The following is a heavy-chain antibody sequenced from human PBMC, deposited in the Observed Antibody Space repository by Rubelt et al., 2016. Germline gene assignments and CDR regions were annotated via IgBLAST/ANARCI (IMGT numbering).Heavy chain of an antibody. D-gene: IGHD3-3*01. CDR2: INHYGGT. CDR3: ARRMGTYYDFWSGYLPFDP. V-gene: IGHV4-34*02. J-gene: IGHJ5*02. CDR1: GGSFSDYR. Sequence: QVHLQQWGAGLLKPSETLSLTCAVSGGSFSDYRWSWIRQSPGKGLEWIGEINHYGGTNYNPSLAVRVTLSVDTSKNQFSLKLSSVTAADTAVYYCARRMGTYYDFWSGYLPFDPWGQGTLVTVSS.